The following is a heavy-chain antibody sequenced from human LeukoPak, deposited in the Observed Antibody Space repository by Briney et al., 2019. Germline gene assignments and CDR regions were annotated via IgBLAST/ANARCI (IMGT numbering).Heavy chain of an antibody. CDR2: LDPNSGDT. CDR1: GYSFTGYF. Sequence: ASVKVSFKASGYSFTGYFIHWVRQAPGQGLEWMGCLDPNSGDTKYAQKFQGRVSMPRDTSTRTAYMELSRLRSDDTAVYFCARSGSTGYSLDYWGQGTLVTVSS. D-gene: IGHD3-22*01. CDR3: ARSGSTGYSLDY. V-gene: IGHV1-2*02. J-gene: IGHJ4*02.